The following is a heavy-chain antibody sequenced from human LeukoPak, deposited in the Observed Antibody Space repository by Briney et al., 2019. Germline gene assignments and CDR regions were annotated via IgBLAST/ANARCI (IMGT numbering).Heavy chain of an antibody. J-gene: IGHJ4*02. CDR2: ISSSSSYI. V-gene: IGHV3-21*01. CDR1: GFTFSSYS. CDR3: AREGPMYHDILTGPMDV. D-gene: IGHD3-9*01. Sequence: GGSLRLSCAASGFTFSSYSMNWVRQAPGKGLEWVSSISSSSSYIYYADSVKGRFTISRDNAKNSLYLQMNSLRAEDTAVYYCAREGPMYHDILTGPMDVWGQGTLVTVSS.